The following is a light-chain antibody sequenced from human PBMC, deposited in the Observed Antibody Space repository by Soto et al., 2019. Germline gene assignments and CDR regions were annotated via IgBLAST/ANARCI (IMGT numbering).Light chain of an antibody. V-gene: IGLV7-43*01. CDR1: TGAVTGGYY. Sequence: QTVVTQEPSLTVSPGGTVTLTWASSTGAVTGGYYPNWFQRKPGQAPRPLIYSTSNKHSWTPARFSGSLLGGKAALTLSGVQPEDEAEYYCLLYYGGAQLIFGGGTKLTAL. J-gene: IGLJ2*01. CDR2: STS. CDR3: LLYYGGAQLI.